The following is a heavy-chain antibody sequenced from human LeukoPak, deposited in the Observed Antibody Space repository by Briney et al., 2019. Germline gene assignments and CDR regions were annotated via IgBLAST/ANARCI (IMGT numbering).Heavy chain of an antibody. J-gene: IGHJ3*02. V-gene: IGHV4-4*07. CDR2: IYTSGTT. CDR3: ASPPFSSGTAFDI. CDR1: GGSISIYY. D-gene: IGHD6-19*01. Sequence: SETLSLTCTVSGGSISIYYWSWIRQPAGKGLEWIGRIYTSGTTHYNPSLKSRVTMSVDTSKNQFSLKLSSVTAADTAVYYCASPPFSSGTAFDIWGQGTMVTVSS.